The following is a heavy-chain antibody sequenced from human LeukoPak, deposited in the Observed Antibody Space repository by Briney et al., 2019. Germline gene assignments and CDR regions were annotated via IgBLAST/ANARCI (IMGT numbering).Heavy chain of an antibody. J-gene: IGHJ6*02. CDR2: IKQDGSEK. D-gene: IGHD2-15*01. CDR1: GFTFSSYW. V-gene: IGHV3-7*01. Sequence: GGSLRLSCAASGFTFSSYWMSWVRQAPGQGLEWVANIKQDGSEKYYVDSVKGRFTISRDNAKNSLYLQMNSLRAEDTAVYYCARDRYCSGGSCYYGMDVWGQGTTVTVSS. CDR3: ARDRYCSGGSCYYGMDV.